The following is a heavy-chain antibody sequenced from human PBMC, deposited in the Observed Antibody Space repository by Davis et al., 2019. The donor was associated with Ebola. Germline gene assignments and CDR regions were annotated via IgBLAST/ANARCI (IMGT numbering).Heavy chain of an antibody. CDR1: GYTFTSYG. J-gene: IGHJ6*02. V-gene: IGHV1-18*01. Sequence: AASVKVSCKASGYTFTSYGISWVRQAPGQGLEWMGWISAYNGNTNYAQKLQGRVTMTTDTSTSTAYMELRSLRSDDTAVYYCARDREVTTLGYYYYGMDVWGQGTTVTVSS. CDR2: ISAYNGNT. CDR3: ARDREVTTLGYYYYGMDV. D-gene: IGHD4-17*01.